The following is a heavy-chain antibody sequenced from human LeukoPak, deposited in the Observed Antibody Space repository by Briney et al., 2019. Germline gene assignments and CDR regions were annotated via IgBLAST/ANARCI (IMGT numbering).Heavy chain of an antibody. D-gene: IGHD3-16*01. CDR2: INPNSGET. J-gene: IGHJ4*02. V-gene: IGHV1-2*02. Sequence: ASVKVSCKASGYTFTGYYMHWVRQAPGQGLEWMGWINPNSGETRYAQKFQGRVTMTRDTTISTAYMDLRWLSSDHRAVYYCARGGMITFGGVPFGYWGQGTLVTVSS. CDR1: GYTFTGYY. CDR3: ARGGMITFGGVPFGY.